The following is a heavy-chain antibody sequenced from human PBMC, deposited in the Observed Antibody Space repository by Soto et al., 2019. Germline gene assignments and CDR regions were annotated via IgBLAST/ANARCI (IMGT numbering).Heavy chain of an antibody. J-gene: IGHJ6*03. CDR2: ISSSSSYI. Sequence: GGSLRLSCAASGFTFSSYSMNWVRQAPGKGLEWVSSISSSSSYIYYADSVKGRFTISRDNAKNSLYLQMNSLRAEDTAVYYCARGYCSGGSCRDYYYYYMDVWGKGTTVTVSS. CDR3: ARGYCSGGSCRDYYYYYMDV. CDR1: GFTFSSYS. V-gene: IGHV3-21*01. D-gene: IGHD2-15*01.